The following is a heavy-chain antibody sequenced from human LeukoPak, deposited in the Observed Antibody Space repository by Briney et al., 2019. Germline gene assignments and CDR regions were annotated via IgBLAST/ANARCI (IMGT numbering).Heavy chain of an antibody. CDR2: IYYSGSP. CDR1: GGSISSSSYY. V-gene: IGHV4-39*07. D-gene: IGHD3-22*01. Sequence: SETLSLTCTVSGGSISSSSYYWGWIRQPPGKGLEWIGSIYYSGSPYYNPSLKSRVTISVDTSKNQFSLKLSSVTAADTAVYYCARAGVYDSSGYYVDYWGQGTLVTVSS. CDR3: ARAGVYDSSGYYVDY. J-gene: IGHJ4*02.